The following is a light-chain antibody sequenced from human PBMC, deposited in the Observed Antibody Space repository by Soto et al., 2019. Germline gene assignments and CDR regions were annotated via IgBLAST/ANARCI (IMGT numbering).Light chain of an antibody. J-gene: IGLJ1*01. CDR1: SSDVGTYNY. V-gene: IGLV2-14*01. CDR3: SSYTTSSTYV. CDR2: EVT. Sequence: QSVRTQPASVSGSPGQPITISCTATSSDVGTYNYVSWYQQHPGKVPKLIIYEVTKRPSGVSNRFSGSKSGNTASLTISGIQAEDEADYYCSSYTTSSTYVFGSGTKVTVL.